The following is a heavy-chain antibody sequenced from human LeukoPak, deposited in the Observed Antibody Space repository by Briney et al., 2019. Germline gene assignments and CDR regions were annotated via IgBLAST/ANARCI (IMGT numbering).Heavy chain of an antibody. Sequence: GESLKISCKGSGYNFTSYWIGWVRQMPGKGLEWMGIIYPGDSDTRYSPSFQGQVTTSADKSISTAYLQWSSLKASDTAMYYCARRGSGSYYRDFFDYWGQGTLATVSS. J-gene: IGHJ4*02. CDR1: GYNFTSYW. V-gene: IGHV5-51*01. CDR3: ARRGSGSYYRDFFDY. CDR2: IYPGDSDT. D-gene: IGHD3-10*01.